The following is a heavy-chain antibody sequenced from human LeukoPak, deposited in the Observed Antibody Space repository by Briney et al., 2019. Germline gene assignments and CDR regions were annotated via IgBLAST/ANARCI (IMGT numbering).Heavy chain of an antibody. V-gene: IGHV3-73*01. J-gene: IGHJ4*02. CDR3: TRRYCSGGSCYSDY. CDR2: IRSRANSYAT. Sequence: GGSLKLSCAASGFSFSDSGMHWVRQASGKGLEWVGRIRSRANSYATAYAASVRGRFIISRDDSKNTAYLQMNRLRTEDTAVYYCTRRYCSGGSCYSDYWGQGTLVTVSS. D-gene: IGHD2-15*01. CDR1: GFSFSDSG.